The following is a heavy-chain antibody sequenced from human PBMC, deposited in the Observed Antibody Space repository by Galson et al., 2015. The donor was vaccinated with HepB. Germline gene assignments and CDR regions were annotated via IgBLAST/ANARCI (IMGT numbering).Heavy chain of an antibody. CDR1: GFTFSGSA. V-gene: IGHV3-73*01. Sequence: SLRLSCAASGFTFSGSAMHWVRQASGKGLEWVGRIRSKANSYATAYAASVKGRFTISRDDSKNTAYLQMNSLKTEDTAVYYRTSVTTVRSIDYWGQGTLVTVSS. D-gene: IGHD4-17*01. J-gene: IGHJ4*02. CDR2: IRSKANSYAT. CDR3: TSVTTVRSIDY.